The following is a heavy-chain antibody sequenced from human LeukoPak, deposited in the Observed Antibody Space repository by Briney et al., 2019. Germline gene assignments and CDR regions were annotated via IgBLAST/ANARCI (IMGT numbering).Heavy chain of an antibody. CDR2: ISSNSLHI. CDR3: VGPDSQFDC. CDR1: GFSFSSHA. D-gene: IGHD3-10*01. V-gene: IGHV3-21*01. J-gene: IGHJ4*02. Sequence: PGGTLRLSCAASGFSFSSHAMHWVRQAPGKGLEWVSSISSNSLHIFYADSVKGRFTISRDNAKNSLYLQMNNLRAEDTAVYYCVGPDSQFDCWGQGTLVTVSS.